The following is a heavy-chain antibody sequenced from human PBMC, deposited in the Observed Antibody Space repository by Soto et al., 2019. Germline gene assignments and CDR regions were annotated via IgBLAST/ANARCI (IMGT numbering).Heavy chain of an antibody. V-gene: IGHV4-59*11. Sequence: QVQLQESGPGLVKPSETLSLTCTVSGGSISNHYWSWIRQPPGKGLEWIGYIYYNGNTNNNPPLKSRVTMSVDTSMNQISLKLSSVTAADTAVYYCTRANWYSEYWGQGTLVTVSS. CDR1: GGSISNHY. D-gene: IGHD7-27*01. CDR2: IYYNGNT. J-gene: IGHJ4*02. CDR3: TRANWYSEY.